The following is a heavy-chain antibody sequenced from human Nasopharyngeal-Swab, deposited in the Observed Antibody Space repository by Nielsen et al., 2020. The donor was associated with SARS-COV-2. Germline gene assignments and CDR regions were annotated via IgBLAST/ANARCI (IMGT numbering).Heavy chain of an antibody. D-gene: IGHD3-3*01. J-gene: IGHJ6*03. CDR2: INPSGGST. CDR1: GYTFTSYY. Sequence: ASVKVSCKASGYTFTSYYMHWVRQAPGQGLEWMGIINPSGGSTSYAQKFQGRVTMTRDTSTSTVYMELSSLRSEDTAVYYCARGIGVLRFLEWSHMDVWGKGTRSPSP. CDR3: ARGIGVLRFLEWSHMDV. V-gene: IGHV1-46*01.